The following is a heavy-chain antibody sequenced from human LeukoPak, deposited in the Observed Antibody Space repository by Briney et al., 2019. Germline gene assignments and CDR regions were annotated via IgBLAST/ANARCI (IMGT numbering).Heavy chain of an antibody. Sequence: PETLSLTCTVSGGSISPYYWSWLRQPPGKGLEWIGYISYSGSTKNNPSLKSRVTISVDTSKNQFSLKLTSVTAADTAVYYCAKEGAESFPDAFDIWGQGTVITVSS. J-gene: IGHJ3*02. CDR2: ISYSGST. CDR3: AKEGAESFPDAFDI. D-gene: IGHD3-10*01. V-gene: IGHV4-59*01. CDR1: GGSISPYY.